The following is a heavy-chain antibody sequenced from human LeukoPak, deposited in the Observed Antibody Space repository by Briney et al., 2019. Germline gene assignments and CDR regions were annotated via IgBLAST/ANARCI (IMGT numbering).Heavy chain of an antibody. J-gene: IGHJ6*04. D-gene: IGHD2-8*02. CDR2: INKDGTEK. Sequence: GGSLRLSCAASEFTSSAFWMTWVRRPPGKGLEWVANINKDGTEKEYVDSVKGRFSIFRDNARNSVFLQMNSLRAEDTAVYYCAIFAGAVPGNLLLWGKGTTVIVSA. CDR1: EFTSSAFW. V-gene: IGHV3-7*01. CDR3: AIFAGAVPGNLLL.